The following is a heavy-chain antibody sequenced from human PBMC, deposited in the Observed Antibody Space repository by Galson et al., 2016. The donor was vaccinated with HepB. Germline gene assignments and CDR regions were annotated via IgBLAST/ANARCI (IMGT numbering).Heavy chain of an antibody. Sequence: SLRLSCAASGFTLSDYSMNWVRQAPGTGLVWLSYIGGSGPDIYYADSVRGRFSISRDNTKNSLFLQMSGLRVEDSGIYYCWRQDVVEIFSHGIDVWGRGTTVTVS. D-gene: IGHD2-21*01. J-gene: IGHJ6*02. CDR2: IGGSGPDI. V-gene: IGHV3-11*01. CDR1: GFTLSDYS. CDR3: WRQDVVEIFSHGIDV.